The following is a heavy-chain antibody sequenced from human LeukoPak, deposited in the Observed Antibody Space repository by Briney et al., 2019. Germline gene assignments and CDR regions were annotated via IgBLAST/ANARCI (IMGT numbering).Heavy chain of an antibody. CDR2: ISGSGGST. CDR3: ARGGSGSYRRVGEY. J-gene: IGHJ4*02. D-gene: IGHD1-26*01. CDR1: GFTFSSYA. Sequence: PGGSLRLSCAASGFTFSSYAMSWVRQAPGKGLEWVSAISGSGGSTYYADSVKGRFTISRDNSKNTLYLQMSSLRAEDTAVYYCARGGSGSYRRVGEYWGQGTLVTVSS. V-gene: IGHV3-23*01.